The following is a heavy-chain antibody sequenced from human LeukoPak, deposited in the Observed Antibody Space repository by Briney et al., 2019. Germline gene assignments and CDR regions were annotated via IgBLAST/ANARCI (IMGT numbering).Heavy chain of an antibody. CDR1: GGSISSGGYS. CDR3: ARVRPYYYDSSGYYPDAFDI. J-gene: IGHJ3*02. D-gene: IGHD3-22*01. Sequence: SETLSLTCAVSGGSISSGGYSWSWIRQPPGKGLEWIGYIYHSGSTYYNPSLKSRVTISVARSKNQFSLKLSSVTAADTAVYYCARVRPYYYDSSGYYPDAFDIWGQGTMVTVSS. CDR2: IYHSGST. V-gene: IGHV4-30-2*01.